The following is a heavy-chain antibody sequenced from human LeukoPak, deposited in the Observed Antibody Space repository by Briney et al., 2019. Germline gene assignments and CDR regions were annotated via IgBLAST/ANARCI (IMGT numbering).Heavy chain of an antibody. Sequence: GASVKVSCKASGYSFTGYFMQWVRQAPGQGLEWMGWINPNSGDTNYAQKFKGRATMTRDTSISTAYMELSRLRSDDAAVYYCARRFYYAMDVWGQGTTVTVSS. V-gene: IGHV1-2*02. CDR1: GYSFTGYF. D-gene: IGHD3-16*01. CDR2: INPNSGDT. CDR3: ARRFYYAMDV. J-gene: IGHJ6*02.